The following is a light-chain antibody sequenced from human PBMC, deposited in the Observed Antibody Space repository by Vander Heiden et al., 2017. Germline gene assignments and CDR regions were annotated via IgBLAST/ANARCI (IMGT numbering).Light chain of an antibody. J-gene: IGKJ2*01. Sequence: DLQITQSPSSLSASVGDRVTITCRASQSIRSYLNWYQQKPGKAHKLLIYAASSLQSGVPSRFSGSGSGTDFTLTISSLQPEDFATYYCQQSYSTPDFGQGTKLEIK. CDR3: QQSYSTPD. CDR2: AAS. V-gene: IGKV1-39*01. CDR1: QSIRSY.